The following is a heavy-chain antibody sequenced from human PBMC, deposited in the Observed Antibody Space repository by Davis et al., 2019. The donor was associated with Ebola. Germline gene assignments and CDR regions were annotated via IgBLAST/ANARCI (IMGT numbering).Heavy chain of an antibody. CDR3: ANIAVAGTHDAFDI. V-gene: IGHV3-74*01. J-gene: IGHJ3*02. CDR1: GFTFSSYW. CDR2: INSDGSST. Sequence: PGGSLRLSCAASGFTFSSYWMHWVRQAPGKGLVWVSRINSDGSSTSYADSVKGRFTISRDNAKNTLYLQMNSLRAEDTAVYYCANIAVAGTHDAFDIWGQGTMVTVSS. D-gene: IGHD6-19*01.